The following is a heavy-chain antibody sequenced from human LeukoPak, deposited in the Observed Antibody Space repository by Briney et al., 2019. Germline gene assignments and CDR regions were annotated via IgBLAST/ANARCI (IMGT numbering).Heavy chain of an antibody. CDR3: ARGLGGSSGCFGY. V-gene: IGHV4-59*08. CDR2: VYYSENT. D-gene: IGHD6-19*01. J-gene: IGHJ4*02. Sequence: SETLSLTCSVSGGSISGYYWSWIRQPPGKELEWIGYVYYSENTKYNPSLESRVTISLDTSKNQFSLRLNSVTTADTAVYYCARGLGGSSGCFGYWGQGTLVTVSS. CDR1: GGSISGYY.